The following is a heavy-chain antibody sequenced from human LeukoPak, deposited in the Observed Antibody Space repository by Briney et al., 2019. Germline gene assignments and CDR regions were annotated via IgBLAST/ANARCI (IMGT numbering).Heavy chain of an antibody. CDR1: GFTFSCYW. D-gene: IGHD7-27*01. Sequence: GESLRLSCAASGFTFSCYWMIWVRQAPGKGLEWVANINPDGSEKYYVDSVKGRFTISRDNAKNSLSLQMNSLRAEDTAVYYCARDLNWETYWGQGTLVTVSS. CDR2: INPDGSEK. J-gene: IGHJ4*02. CDR3: ARDLNWETY. V-gene: IGHV3-7*01.